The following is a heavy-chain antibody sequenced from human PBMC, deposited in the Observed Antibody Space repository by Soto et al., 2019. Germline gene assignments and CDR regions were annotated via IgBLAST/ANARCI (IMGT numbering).Heavy chain of an antibody. CDR1: EFTFGSYA. D-gene: IGHD3-9*01. CDR2: ISGSGGST. Sequence: GSLRLSCASSEFTFGSYAMTWVRQAPGKGLEWVSVISGSGGSTYYADSVKGRFTISRDNSKNTLYLQMNSLRAEDTAIYYCAKDRYFDFFGGAFDIWGQGTMVTVSS. CDR3: AKDRYFDFFGGAFDI. J-gene: IGHJ3*02. V-gene: IGHV3-23*01.